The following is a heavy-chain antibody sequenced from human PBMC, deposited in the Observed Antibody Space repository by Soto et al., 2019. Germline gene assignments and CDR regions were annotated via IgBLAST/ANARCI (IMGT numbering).Heavy chain of an antibody. CDR1: GGSFSGYY. V-gene: IGHV4-34*01. CDR2: INHSGST. J-gene: IGHJ4*02. CDR3: ARGRRTSLGYSSVGGYLDY. Sequence: NPSETLSLTCAVYGGSFSGYYWSWIRQPPGKGLEWIGEINHSGSTNYNPSLKSRVTISVDTSKNQFSLKLSSVTAADTAVYYCARGRRTSLGYSSVGGYLDYWGQGTLVTVSS. D-gene: IGHD5-18*01.